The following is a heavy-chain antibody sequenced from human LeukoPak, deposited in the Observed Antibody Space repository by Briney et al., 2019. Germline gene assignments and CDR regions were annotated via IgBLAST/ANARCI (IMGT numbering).Heavy chain of an antibody. D-gene: IGHD3-10*01. CDR2: INPNSGGT. Sequence: ASVKVSCKASGYTFTGYYMHWVRQAPGQGLEWMGRINPNSGGTNYAQKFQGRVTMTRDTSISTAYMELSRLRSDDTAVYYCARGPPRRSGSYRNFDYWGQGTLVTVSS. CDR3: ARGPPRRSGSYRNFDY. J-gene: IGHJ4*02. V-gene: IGHV1-2*06. CDR1: GYTFTGYY.